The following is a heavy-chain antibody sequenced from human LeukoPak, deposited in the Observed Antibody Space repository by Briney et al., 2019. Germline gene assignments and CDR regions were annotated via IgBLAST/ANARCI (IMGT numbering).Heavy chain of an antibody. CDR2: IHSSGST. Sequence: SETLSLTYDVSGGSVSDNHWSWIRLAAGKGLEWIGRIHSSGSTSYNPSLKSRVTLSIDTSKNEFALKLSSMTAADTAVYYCAREARRYCTSTTCYMDFFFDYWGQGTLVTVSS. V-gene: IGHV4-4*07. CDR1: GGSVSDNH. J-gene: IGHJ4*02. D-gene: IGHD2-2*02. CDR3: AREARRYCTSTTCYMDFFFDY.